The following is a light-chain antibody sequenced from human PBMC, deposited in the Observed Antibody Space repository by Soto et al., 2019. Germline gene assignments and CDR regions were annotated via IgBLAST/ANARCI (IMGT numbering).Light chain of an antibody. V-gene: IGLV2-8*01. CDR1: SSDVGGYNF. J-gene: IGLJ2*01. CDR3: SSYAGNPKVL. Sequence: QSALTQPPSASGSPGQSVTISCTGTSSDVGGYNFVSWYQQHPGKVPKLMLYEVTKRPSGVPDRFSGSKSGNTASLTVSGLQAEDEAEYFCSSYAGNPKVLFGGGTKLTVL. CDR2: EVT.